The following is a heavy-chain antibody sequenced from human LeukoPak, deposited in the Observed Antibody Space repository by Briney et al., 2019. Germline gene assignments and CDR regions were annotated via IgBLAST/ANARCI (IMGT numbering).Heavy chain of an antibody. Sequence: GGSLRLSCAASGFSLSSYSMSWVRQAPGKGLEWVSLISGSAGDTYYADSVKGRFTISRDNSKNTLYLQMNSLRAEDTAVYYCAKDGWDTAMVKDAFDIWGQGTMVTVSS. V-gene: IGHV3-23*01. CDR3: AKDGWDTAMVKDAFDI. CDR1: GFSLSSYS. D-gene: IGHD5-18*01. J-gene: IGHJ3*02. CDR2: ISGSAGDT.